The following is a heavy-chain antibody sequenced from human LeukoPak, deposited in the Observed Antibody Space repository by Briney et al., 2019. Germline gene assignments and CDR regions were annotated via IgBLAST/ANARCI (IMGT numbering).Heavy chain of an antibody. CDR2: IYYSVST. J-gene: IGHJ4*02. D-gene: IGHD6-13*01. V-gene: IGHV4-59*08. CDR3: ARHYSSSWYVRYFDY. CDR1: GGSISSYY. Sequence: SETLSLTCTVSGGSISSYYWSWIRQPPGKGLEWTGYIYYSVSTNYNPSLKSRVTISVDTSKNQFSLKLSSVTAADTAVYYCARHYSSSWYVRYFDYWGQGTLVTVSS.